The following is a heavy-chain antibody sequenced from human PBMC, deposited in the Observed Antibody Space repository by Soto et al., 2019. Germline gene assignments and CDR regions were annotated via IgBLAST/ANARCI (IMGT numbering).Heavy chain of an antibody. CDR3: ARDGDSSSSGFDYYYGMDV. V-gene: IGHV1-69*13. CDR1: GGTFSSYA. J-gene: IGHJ6*02. CDR2: IIPIFGTA. D-gene: IGHD6-6*01. Sequence: RASVKVSCKASGGTFSSYAISWVRQAPGQGLEWMGGIIPIFGTANYAQKFQGRVTITADESTSTAYMELSSLRSEDTAVYYCARDGDSSSSGFDYYYGMDVWGQGTTVTVSS.